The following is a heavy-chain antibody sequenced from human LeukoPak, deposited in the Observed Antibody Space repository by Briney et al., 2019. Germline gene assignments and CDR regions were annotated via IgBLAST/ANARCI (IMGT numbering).Heavy chain of an antibody. J-gene: IGHJ6*03. CDR1: RFTFSTYS. D-gene: IGHD6-13*01. CDR3: ARDSSSWYLAYYYYMDV. Sequence: PGGSLRLSCAASRFTFSTYSMNWVRQAPGKGLEWVSSISSRSTYIYYADSVKGRFTISRDNAKNSLYLQMNSLRAEDTAVYYCARDSSSWYLAYYYYMDVWGKGTTVTVSS. V-gene: IGHV3-21*01. CDR2: ISSRSTYI.